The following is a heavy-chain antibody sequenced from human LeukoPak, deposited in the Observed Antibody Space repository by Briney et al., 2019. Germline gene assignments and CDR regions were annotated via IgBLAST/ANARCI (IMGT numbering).Heavy chain of an antibody. CDR2: ISDDGSRQ. D-gene: IGHD3-10*01. J-gene: IGHJ4*02. V-gene: IGHV3-30-3*01. CDR3: VKDRTGTYTLDY. Sequence: GRSLRLSCAATGFTFSNYAIHWGRQAPGKGLEGVAFISDDGSRQHYADSVKGRFTISRDNSKNTLNLQMNSLRAEDTAVYYCVKDRTGTYTLDYWGQGTLVTVSS. CDR1: GFTFSNYA.